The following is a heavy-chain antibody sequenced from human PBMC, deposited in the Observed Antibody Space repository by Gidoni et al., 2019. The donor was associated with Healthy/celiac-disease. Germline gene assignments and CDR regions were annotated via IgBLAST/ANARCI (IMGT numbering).Heavy chain of an antibody. D-gene: IGHD6-13*01. CDR3: AREPYSSSWTNNWFDP. J-gene: IGHJ5*02. CDR2: ISSSSSYI. Sequence: AASGFTFSSYSMNWVRQAPGKGLEWVSSISSSSSYIYYADSVKGRFTISRDNAKNSLYLQMNSLRAEDTAVYYCAREPYSSSWTNNWFDPWGQGTLVTVSS. CDR1: GFTFSSYS. V-gene: IGHV3-21*01.